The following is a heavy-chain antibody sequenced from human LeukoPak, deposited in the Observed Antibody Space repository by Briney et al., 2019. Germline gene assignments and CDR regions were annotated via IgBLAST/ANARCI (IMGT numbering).Heavy chain of an antibody. J-gene: IGHJ6*02. CDR3: ARDLTSEDTASYYYYYGMDV. V-gene: IGHV3-33*01. Sequence: HSGGSLRLSCAASGFTFSSYGMHWVRQAPGKGLEWVAVIWYDGSNKYYADSVKGRFTISRDNSKNTLYLQMNSLRAEDTAVYYCARDLTSEDTASYYYYYGMDVWRQGTTVTVSS. CDR1: GFTFSSYG. D-gene: IGHD5-18*01. CDR2: IWYDGSNK.